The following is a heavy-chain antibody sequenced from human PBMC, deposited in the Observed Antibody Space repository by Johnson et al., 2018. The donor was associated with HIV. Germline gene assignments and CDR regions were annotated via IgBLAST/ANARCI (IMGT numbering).Heavy chain of an antibody. Sequence: VQLVESGGGLIQPGGSLRLSCAASGFTVSSNYMSWVRQAPGKGLEWVSVIYSGGSTYYADSVNGRFTISRDNSKNTLYLQMNSLRAEDTAVYYCAKVLKAGGRMNDGFDIWGQGTMVTVSS. CDR2: IYSGGST. J-gene: IGHJ3*02. V-gene: IGHV3-53*01. CDR1: GFTVSSNY. CDR3: AKVLKAGGRMNDGFDI. D-gene: IGHD1-26*01.